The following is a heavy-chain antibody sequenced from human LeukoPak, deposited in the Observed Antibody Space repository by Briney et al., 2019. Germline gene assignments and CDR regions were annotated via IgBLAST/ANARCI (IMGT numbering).Heavy chain of an antibody. Sequence: GGSLRLSCAASGFTFSSYEMNWVRQAPGKGLEWVSYITSSGSTTHYADSVKGRFTISRDNARNSLYLQMNSLRADDTAVYYCARAPSYYYMDVWGKGTTVTVSS. V-gene: IGHV3-48*03. CDR1: GFTFSSYE. CDR2: ITSSGSTT. J-gene: IGHJ6*03. CDR3: ARAPSYYYMDV.